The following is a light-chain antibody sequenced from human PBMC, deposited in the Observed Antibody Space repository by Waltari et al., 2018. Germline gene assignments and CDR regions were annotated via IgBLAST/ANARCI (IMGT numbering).Light chain of an antibody. V-gene: IGKV3-11*01. CDR1: QSVSSY. CDR2: DAS. Sequence: EIVLTQSPATLSLSPGERATLSCWASQSVSSYLAWYQQKPGQAPRLLIYDASNRATGIPAMFSGSGSGTDFTLTISSLEPEDFAVYYCQQRSNWPLTFGGGAKVEIK. CDR3: QQRSNWPLT. J-gene: IGKJ4*01.